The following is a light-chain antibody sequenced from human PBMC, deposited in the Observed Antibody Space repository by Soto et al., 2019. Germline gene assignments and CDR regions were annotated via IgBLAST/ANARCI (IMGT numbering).Light chain of an antibody. V-gene: IGLV2-14*01. CDR2: HVS. J-gene: IGLJ3*02. CDR1: SSDVGGYDY. Sequence: QSALTQPASVSGSPGQSITISCTGTSSDVGGYDYVSWYQQLPGKAPKLMIYHVSNRPSGVSNRFSGSKSGNTASLTISGLQAEDEADFYCGSYSSSTTWVFGGGTKVTVL. CDR3: GSYSSSTTWV.